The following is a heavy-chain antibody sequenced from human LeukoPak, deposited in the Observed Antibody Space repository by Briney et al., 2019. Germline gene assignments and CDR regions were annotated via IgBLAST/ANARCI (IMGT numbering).Heavy chain of an antibody. D-gene: IGHD3-3*01. V-gene: IGHV3-9*01. Sequence: GGSPRLSCAASGFTFDDYAMHWVRQAPGKGLEWVSGISWSSGIIGYADSVKGRFTISRDNAKNSLDLQMESLRAEDTAVYYWAKDTGSPADAITMEDNAFDIWGQGTMVTVSS. J-gene: IGHJ3*02. CDR2: ISWSSGII. CDR3: AKDTGSPADAITMEDNAFDI. CDR1: GFTFDDYA.